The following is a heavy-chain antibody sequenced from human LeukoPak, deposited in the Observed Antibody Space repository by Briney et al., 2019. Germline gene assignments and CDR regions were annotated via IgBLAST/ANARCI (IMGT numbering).Heavy chain of an antibody. V-gene: IGHV3-23*01. CDR1: GFTFSSYA. CDR3: AKSGGYCSGGSCYPTRNYFDY. CDR2: ISGSGGST. Sequence: GGSLRLSCAASGFTFSSYAMSWVRQAPGKGLEWVSAISGSGGSTYYADSVKGRFTISRDNSKNTLYLQRNSLRAEDTAVYYCAKSGGYCSGGSCYPTRNYFDYWGQGTLVTVSS. D-gene: IGHD2-15*01. J-gene: IGHJ4*02.